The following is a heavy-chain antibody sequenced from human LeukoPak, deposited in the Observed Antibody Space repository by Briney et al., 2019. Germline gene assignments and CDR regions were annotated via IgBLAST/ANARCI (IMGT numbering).Heavy chain of an antibody. CDR3: ARLRIAVAVPFDY. J-gene: IGHJ4*02. D-gene: IGHD6-19*01. CDR2: IYPGDSDT. CDR1: GCSFTSYW. V-gene: IGHV5-51*01. Sequence: GESLQISCQGSGCSFTSYWIGWVRQLPGKGLEWMGIIYPGDSDTRYSPSFQGQVTISADKSISTAYLQWSSLKASDTAMYYCARLRIAVAVPFDYWGQGTLVTVSS.